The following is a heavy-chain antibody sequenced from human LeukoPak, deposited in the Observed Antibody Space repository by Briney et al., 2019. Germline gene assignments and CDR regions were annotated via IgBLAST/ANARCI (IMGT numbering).Heavy chain of an antibody. J-gene: IGHJ4*02. V-gene: IGHV4-59*08. Sequence: PSETLSLTCTVSGDSISSYYWSWIRQPPGKGLGWIGHIDYSGNTDHNPSLRSRLTISVDTSKNQFSLKLSSVTAADTAVYYCARHASGWVGEFDYWGQGTLVTVSS. CDR2: IDYSGNT. D-gene: IGHD6-19*01. CDR1: GDSISSYY. CDR3: ARHASGWVGEFDY.